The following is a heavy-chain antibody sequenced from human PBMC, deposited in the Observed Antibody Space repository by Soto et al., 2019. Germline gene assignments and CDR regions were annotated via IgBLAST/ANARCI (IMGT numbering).Heavy chain of an antibody. CDR3: ARGVRTGFYGMDV. Sequence: ASVKVSCKASGGTFSNYAISWVRQAPGQGLEWVGGIIPMFGTSNYAQNFQGRVSITADESTSTAYRELSSLRSEDTAVYYCARGVRTGFYGMDVWGQGTTVTVSS. V-gene: IGHV1-69*13. J-gene: IGHJ6*02. CDR1: GGTFSNYA. D-gene: IGHD3-10*01. CDR2: IIPMFGTS.